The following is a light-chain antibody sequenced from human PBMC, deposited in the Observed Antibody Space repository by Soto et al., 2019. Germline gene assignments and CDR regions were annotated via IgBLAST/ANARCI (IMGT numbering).Light chain of an antibody. V-gene: IGKV1-5*03. J-gene: IGKJ1*01. CDR1: QSISSW. CDR3: QQYKTDPWK. CDR2: KAS. Sequence: DIQRTQSPSILSASLGDRFTITCRASQSISSWLAWYQQKPGKAPNLLIYKASHLENGVPSRFSGSGSGTEFTLTISSLQPGDFATYYCQQYKTDPWKFGQGTKV.